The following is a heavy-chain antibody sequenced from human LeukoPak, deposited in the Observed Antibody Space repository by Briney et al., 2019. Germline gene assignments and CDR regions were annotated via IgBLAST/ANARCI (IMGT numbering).Heavy chain of an antibody. Sequence: SETLSLTCTVSGGSISSSSYYWGWIRQPPGKGLEWIGSIYYSGSTYYNPSLKSRVTISVDTSKNQFSLKLSSVTAADTAVYYCAIHGRRDFWSGKTPHYSDYWGQGTLVTVSS. V-gene: IGHV4-39*01. CDR3: AIHGRRDFWSGKTPHYSDY. D-gene: IGHD3-3*01. J-gene: IGHJ4*02. CDR2: IYYSGST. CDR1: GGSISSSSYY.